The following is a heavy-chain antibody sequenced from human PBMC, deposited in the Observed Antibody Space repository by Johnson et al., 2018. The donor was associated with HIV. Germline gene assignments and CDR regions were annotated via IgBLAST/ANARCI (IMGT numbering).Heavy chain of an antibody. D-gene: IGHD1-26*01. Sequence: VQVVESGGGLVQPGRSLRLSCGASGFTFDDYAMHWVRQAPGKGLEWVSGISWNSGSIGYADSVKGRFTISRDNAKNSLSLQMNSLRAEDTAWYYCAKGFDSGSYWEGDAFDIWGQGTMVTVSS. J-gene: IGHJ3*02. V-gene: IGHV3-9*01. CDR1: GFTFDDYA. CDR3: AKGFDSGSYWEGDAFDI. CDR2: ISWNSGSI.